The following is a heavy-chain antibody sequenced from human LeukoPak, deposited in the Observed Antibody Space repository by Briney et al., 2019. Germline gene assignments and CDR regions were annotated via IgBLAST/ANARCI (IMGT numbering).Heavy chain of an antibody. Sequence: GGPLRLSCAASGFTFSSYSMNWVRQAPGKGLEWVSSINSSSSYIYYADSVKGRFTISRDNAKNSLYLQMNSLRAEDTAVYYCARGAYSSGWYSGVYYYGMDVWGQGTTVTVSS. D-gene: IGHD6-19*01. J-gene: IGHJ6*02. CDR3: ARGAYSSGWYSGVYYYGMDV. V-gene: IGHV3-21*01. CDR2: INSSSSYI. CDR1: GFTFSSYS.